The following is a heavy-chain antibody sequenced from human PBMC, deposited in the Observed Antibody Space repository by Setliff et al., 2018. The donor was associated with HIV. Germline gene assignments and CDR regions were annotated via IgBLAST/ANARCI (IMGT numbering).Heavy chain of an antibody. CDR3: ARASDPSHRMPPTNYYYYMDV. Sequence: GESLKISCKGSGYTFINFWIGWVRQVPGKGLELMGIIYPGDSDTRYSPSFQGQVTISADKSISTAYLQWNSLKASDTAIYYCARASDPSHRMPPTNYYYYMDVWGKGTTVTVSS. CDR2: IYPGDSDT. J-gene: IGHJ6*03. V-gene: IGHV5-51*01. D-gene: IGHD2-2*01. CDR1: GYTFINFW.